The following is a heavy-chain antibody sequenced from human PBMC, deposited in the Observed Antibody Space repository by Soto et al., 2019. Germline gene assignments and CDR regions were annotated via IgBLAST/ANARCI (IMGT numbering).Heavy chain of an antibody. D-gene: IGHD1-26*01. V-gene: IGHV4-59*01. CDR1: GGSISSYY. CDR2: SYYSGST. J-gene: IGHJ4*02. Sequence: SETLSLTCAVSGGSISSYYWSWIRQPPGKGLEWIGYSYYSGSTNYNPSLKSRVTISVDTSKNKFSLKLSSVTAADTAVYYCAYSGFEPYYFDYWGQGTLVPVSS. CDR3: AYSGFEPYYFDY.